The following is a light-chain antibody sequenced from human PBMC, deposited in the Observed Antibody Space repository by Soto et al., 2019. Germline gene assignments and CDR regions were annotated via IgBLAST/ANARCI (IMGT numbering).Light chain of an antibody. J-gene: IGLJ2*01. V-gene: IGLV2-8*01. CDR2: EVN. CDR1: SSTIGDFNS. Sequence: QSVLTQPPSASGSPGQSVTISCTGTSSTIGDFNSVSWYQHHPDKAPKLVIYEVNKRPSGVPDRFSGSKSGNTASLTVSGLQAEDEADYYCSSYAGSHGLFAGGTKLTVL. CDR3: SSYAGSHGL.